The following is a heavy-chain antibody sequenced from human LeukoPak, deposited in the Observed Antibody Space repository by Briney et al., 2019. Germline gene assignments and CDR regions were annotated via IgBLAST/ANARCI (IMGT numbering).Heavy chain of an antibody. CDR1: GFTFSSYE. V-gene: IGHV3-48*03. Sequence: PGGSLRLSCAASGFTFSSYEMHWVRQAPGKGLEWVSYISDSDSTIYYADSVKGRFTISRDNAKNSLYLQMNSLRAEDTALYYCAKDHYYYDSSGYLVYWGQGTLVTVSS. CDR2: ISDSDSTI. D-gene: IGHD3-22*01. CDR3: AKDHYYYDSSGYLVY. J-gene: IGHJ4*02.